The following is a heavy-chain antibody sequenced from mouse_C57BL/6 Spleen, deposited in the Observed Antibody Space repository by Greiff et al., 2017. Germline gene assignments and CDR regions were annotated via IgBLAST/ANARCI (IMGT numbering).Heavy chain of an antibody. CDR1: GFTFSDYG. V-gene: IGHV5-17*01. J-gene: IGHJ2*01. CDR3: ARDFTTVVARGYYFDY. Sequence: EVQVVESGGGLVKPGGSLKLSCAASGFTFSDYGMHWVRQAPEKGLEWVAYISSGSSTIYYADTVKGRFTISRDNAKNTLFLQMTSLRSEDTAMYYCARDFTTVVARGYYFDYWGQGTTLTVSS. CDR2: ISSGSSTI. D-gene: IGHD1-1*01.